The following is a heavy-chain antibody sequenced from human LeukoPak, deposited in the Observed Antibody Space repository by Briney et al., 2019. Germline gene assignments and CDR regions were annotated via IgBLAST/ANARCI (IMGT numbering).Heavy chain of an antibody. J-gene: IGHJ4*02. Sequence: PGGSLRLSCAASGFTFSSYNMNWVRQAPGKGLEWVSRINGDGSNTTSAASVKGRFTISRDNAKNTLYLQMNSLRAEDTAVYYCAKGGRYSPPFDYWGQGTLVTVSS. V-gene: IGHV3-74*03. D-gene: IGHD3-16*01. CDR2: INGDGSNT. CDR3: AKGGRYSPPFDY. CDR1: GFTFSSYN.